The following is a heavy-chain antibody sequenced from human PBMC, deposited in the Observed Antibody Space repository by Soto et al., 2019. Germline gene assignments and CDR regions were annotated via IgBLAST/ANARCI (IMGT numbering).Heavy chain of an antibody. CDR2: INPDGTTT. CDR1: GFTLSSYW. Sequence: PGGSLRLSCAASGFTLSSYWMHWVRQVPGKGLVWVSRINPDGTTTTYADSVKGRFTISRDNAENTLYLQMNSLRGDDTAVYYCARVPTGKYGVWNYWGQGTLVTVSS. V-gene: IGHV3-74*01. D-gene: IGHD2-8*01. CDR3: ARVPTGKYGVWNY. J-gene: IGHJ4*02.